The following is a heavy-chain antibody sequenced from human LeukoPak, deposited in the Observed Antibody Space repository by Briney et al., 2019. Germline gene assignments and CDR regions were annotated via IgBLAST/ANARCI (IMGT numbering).Heavy chain of an antibody. D-gene: IGHD5-12*01. CDR2: ISGSGGST. CDR1: GFTFSSYG. V-gene: IGHV3-23*01. Sequence: GGSLRLSCAASGFTFSSYGMSWVRQAPGQGLEWVSAISGSGGSTYYADSVKGRFTISRDNSKNTLYLQMNSLRAEDTAVYYCAKVSGYDLSYYYYYMDVWGKGTTVTISS. J-gene: IGHJ6*03. CDR3: AKVSGYDLSYYYYYMDV.